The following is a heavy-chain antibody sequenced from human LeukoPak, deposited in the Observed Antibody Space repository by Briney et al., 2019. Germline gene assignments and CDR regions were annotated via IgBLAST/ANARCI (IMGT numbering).Heavy chain of an antibody. V-gene: IGHV1-69*05. CDR3: ARDGAEIGARPGYYYYYMDV. CDR1: GGTFSSYA. J-gene: IGHJ6*03. CDR2: IIPIFGTA. D-gene: IGHD6-6*01. Sequence: SVKVSCKASGGTFSSYAISWVRQAPGQGLGWMGGIIPIFGTANYAQKFQGRVTITTDESTSTAYMELSSLRSEDTAVYYCARDGAEIGARPGYYYYYMDVWGKGTTVTVSS.